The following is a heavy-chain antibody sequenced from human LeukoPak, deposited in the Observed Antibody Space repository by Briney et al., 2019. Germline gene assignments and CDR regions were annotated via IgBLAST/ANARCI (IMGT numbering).Heavy chain of an antibody. D-gene: IGHD7-27*01. CDR3: ARRGRLGSLAY. Sequence: PSQTLSLTCTVSGGSISSGSYYWSWIRQPAGKGLEWIGRIYTSGSTNYNPSLKSRVTISVDTSKNQFSLKLSSVTAADTAVFYCARRGRLGSLAYWGQGTLVTVSS. J-gene: IGHJ4*02. CDR2: IYTSGST. CDR1: GGSISSGSYY. V-gene: IGHV4-61*02.